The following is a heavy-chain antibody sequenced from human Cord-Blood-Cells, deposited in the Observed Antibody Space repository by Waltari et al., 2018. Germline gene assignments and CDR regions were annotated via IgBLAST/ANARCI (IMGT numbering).Heavy chain of an antibody. CDR3: ARVYNWNYYFDY. Sequence: QVQLQESGPGLVKPSQTLSLTCTVSGGSISSGSYYWSWIRQPAGKGLEWIGYIYTSGRTNYNPSPKSRVTISVDTSKSQFSLKLSSVTAADTAVYYCARVYNWNYYFDYWGQGTLVTVSS. D-gene: IGHD1-7*01. V-gene: IGHV4-61*09. CDR1: GGSISSGSYY. CDR2: IYTSGRT. J-gene: IGHJ4*02.